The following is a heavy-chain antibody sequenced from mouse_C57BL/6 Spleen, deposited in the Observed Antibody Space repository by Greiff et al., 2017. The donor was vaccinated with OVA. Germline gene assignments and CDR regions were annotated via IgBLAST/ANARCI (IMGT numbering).Heavy chain of an antibody. Sequence: VQLQQSGPELVKPGASVKISCKASGYAFSSSWMNWVKQRPGKGLEWIGRIYPGDGDTNYNGKFKGKATLTADKSSSTAYMQLSSLTSEDSAVYFCARGVLSYAMDYWGQGTSVTVSS. J-gene: IGHJ4*01. D-gene: IGHD1-1*02. V-gene: IGHV1-82*01. CDR1: GYAFSSSW. CDR2: IYPGDGDT. CDR3: ARGVLSYAMDY.